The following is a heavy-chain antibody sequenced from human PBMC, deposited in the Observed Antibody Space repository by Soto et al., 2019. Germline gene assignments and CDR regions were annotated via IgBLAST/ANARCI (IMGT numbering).Heavy chain of an antibody. V-gene: IGHV1-18*01. J-gene: IGHJ4*02. CDR2: ISAYNGHT. Sequence: QVQLMQSGAEVMKPGASVKVSCKASGYTFTNYDISWVRQAPGQGLEWMGWISAYNGHTDYVQKFQGRVTMTTDISTTTAYRELRSLTSDDTAVYYCARGWELDYWGQGALVTVSS. CDR1: GYTFTNYD. CDR3: ARGWELDY. D-gene: IGHD1-26*01.